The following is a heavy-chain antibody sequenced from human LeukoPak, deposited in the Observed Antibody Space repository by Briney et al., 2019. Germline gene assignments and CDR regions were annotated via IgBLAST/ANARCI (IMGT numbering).Heavy chain of an antibody. CDR3: AKSPNGSGSSDY. Sequence: GGSLRLSCAASGFTFSSYGMSWVRQAPGKGLEGVSAISGSGGSTYYADSVKGRFTISRDNSKNTLYLQMNSLRAEDTVVYYCAKSPNGSGSSDYWGQGTLVTVSS. CDR2: ISGSGGST. D-gene: IGHD3-10*01. V-gene: IGHV3-23*01. J-gene: IGHJ4*02. CDR1: GFTFSSYG.